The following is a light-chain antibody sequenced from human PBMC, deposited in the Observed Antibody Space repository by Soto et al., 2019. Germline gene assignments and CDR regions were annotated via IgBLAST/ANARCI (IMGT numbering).Light chain of an antibody. Sequence: EIVLTQSPGTLSLSPGERATLSCRASQSVSRNSLAWYQQQPGQAPRLLIYGASSRATEFPDRFSGSGSGTDFLLIVRIPGLEDFALYFCQQFGSSPPPFGPGTKVDIK. CDR3: QQFGSSPPP. CDR2: GAS. CDR1: QSVSRNS. J-gene: IGKJ3*01. V-gene: IGKV3-20*01.